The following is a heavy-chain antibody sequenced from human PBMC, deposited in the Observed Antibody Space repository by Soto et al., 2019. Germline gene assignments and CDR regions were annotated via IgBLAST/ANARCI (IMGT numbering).Heavy chain of an antibody. Sequence: PGGSLRLSXAASGFTFTSYVMSWVRQAPGKGLEWVAAITGTGGGTYYAASVVGRFTISRDSSKNTVFPQMNSLRAEDTAVYYCAKGLVFHDALDIWGQGTMVTVSS. CDR2: ITGTGGGT. V-gene: IGHV3-23*01. CDR1: GFTFTSYV. D-gene: IGHD3-10*01. J-gene: IGHJ3*02. CDR3: AKGLVFHDALDI.